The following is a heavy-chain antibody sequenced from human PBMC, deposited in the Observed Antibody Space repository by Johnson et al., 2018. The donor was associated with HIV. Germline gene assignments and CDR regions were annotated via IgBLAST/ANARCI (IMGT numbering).Heavy chain of an antibody. D-gene: IGHD6-19*01. Sequence: VQLVESGGGLVQPGGSLRLSCAASGFTFGSFTMHWVRQAPGKGLEWVVVISYDASNKYYANSVKGRFTISRDNSKNTLYLQMNSLRAEDTAVYYCAREPGYSSGPDAFDLWGQGTMVTVSS. J-gene: IGHJ3*01. V-gene: IGHV3-30-3*01. CDR1: GFTFGSFT. CDR3: AREPGYSSGPDAFDL. CDR2: ISYDASNK.